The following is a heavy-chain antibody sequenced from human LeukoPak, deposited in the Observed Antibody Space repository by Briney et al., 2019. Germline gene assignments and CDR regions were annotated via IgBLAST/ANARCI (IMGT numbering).Heavy chain of an antibody. CDR1: GFTFSSYA. D-gene: IGHD1-26*01. Sequence: PGGSLRLSCAGSGFTFSSYAMSWVRQAPGKGLEWVSTISGSGGAGTNYADSVKGRFTVSRDNSRNTLYLPMNSLRAEDTAVYYCVKDRGGSPFYGMDVWGQGTTVTVSS. CDR2: ISGSGGAGT. J-gene: IGHJ6*02. V-gene: IGHV3-23*01. CDR3: VKDRGGSPFYGMDV.